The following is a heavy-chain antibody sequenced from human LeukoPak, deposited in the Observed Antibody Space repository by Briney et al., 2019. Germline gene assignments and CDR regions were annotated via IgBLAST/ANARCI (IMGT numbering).Heavy chain of an antibody. D-gene: IGHD3-10*01. J-gene: IGHJ3*02. V-gene: IGHV1-2*02. CDR2: INPNSGGT. Sequence: GASVKVSCKASGYTFTGYYMHWVRQAPGQGLEWMGWINPNSGGTNYAQKFQGRVTMTRDTSISTAYMELSRLRSDDTAVYYCATGDYSGTKPDPIDTWGQGTMVTVSS. CDR3: ATGDYSGTKPDPIDT. CDR1: GYTFTGYY.